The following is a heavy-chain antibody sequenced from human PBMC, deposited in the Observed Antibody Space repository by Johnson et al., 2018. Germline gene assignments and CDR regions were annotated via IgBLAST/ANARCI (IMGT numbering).Heavy chain of an antibody. V-gene: IGHV3-9*01. CDR1: GFTFDDYA. CDR3: AKEGWFGGNYYYYYMDV. J-gene: IGHJ6*03. Sequence: VQLVQSGGGLVQPGRSLRLSCAASGFTFDDYAMHWVRQGTGKGLEWVSGISWNSGSIGYADSVKGRFTISRDNAKNSLYLQMNSLRAEDTALYYCAKEGWFGGNYYYYYMDVWGKGTTVTVS. CDR2: ISWNSGSI. D-gene: IGHD3-10*01.